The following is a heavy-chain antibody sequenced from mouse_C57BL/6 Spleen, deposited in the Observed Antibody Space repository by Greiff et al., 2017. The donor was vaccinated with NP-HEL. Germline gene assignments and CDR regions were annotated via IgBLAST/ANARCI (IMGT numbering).Heavy chain of an antibody. D-gene: IGHD1-3*01. J-gene: IGHJ3*01. CDR1: GYAFSSYW. Sequence: QVQLQQSGAELVKPGASVKISCKASGYAFSSYWMNWVKQRPGKGLEWIGQIYPGDGDTNYNGKFKGKATLTADKSSSTAYMQLSSLTSEDSAVYFCVRGGKDPWFAYWGQGTLVTVSA. CDR3: VRGGKDPWFAY. V-gene: IGHV1-80*01. CDR2: IYPGDGDT.